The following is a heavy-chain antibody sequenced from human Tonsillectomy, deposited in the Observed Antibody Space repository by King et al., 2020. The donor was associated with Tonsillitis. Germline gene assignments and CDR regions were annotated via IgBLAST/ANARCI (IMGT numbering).Heavy chain of an antibody. CDR1: GFTFSSYA. V-gene: IGHV3-23*04. CDR2: ISCSGGST. Sequence: VQLVESGGGLVQPGGSLRLSCAASGFTFSSYAMSWVRQAPGKGLEWVSAISCSGGSTYYADSVKGRFTISRDNSKNTLYLQMNSLRAEDTAVYYCAKDLPTTYYYYYGMDVWGQGTTVTVSS. CDR3: AKDLPTTYYYYYGMDV. D-gene: IGHD1-14*01. J-gene: IGHJ6*02.